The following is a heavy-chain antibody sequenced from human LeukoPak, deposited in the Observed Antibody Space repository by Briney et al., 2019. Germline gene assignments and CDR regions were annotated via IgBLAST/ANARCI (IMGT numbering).Heavy chain of an antibody. CDR2: INHSGST. J-gene: IGHJ2*01. Sequence: SETLSLTCAVYGGSFSGYYWSWIRQPPGKGLEWIGEINHSGSTNYNPSLKSRVTMSVDTSKNQFSLKLSSVTAADTAVYYCARVSSSWYQDWFFDLWGRGTLVTVSS. CDR3: ARVSSSWYQDWFFDL. V-gene: IGHV4-34*01. D-gene: IGHD6-13*01. CDR1: GGSFSGYY.